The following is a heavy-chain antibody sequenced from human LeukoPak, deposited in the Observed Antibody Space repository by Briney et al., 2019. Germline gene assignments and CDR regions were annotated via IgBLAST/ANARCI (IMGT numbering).Heavy chain of an antibody. J-gene: IGHJ4*02. V-gene: IGHV3-53*01. D-gene: IGHD3-10*01. CDR3: AKDDAWLRFGE. CDR1: GFTVRSNS. Sequence: GGSLRLSCAASGFTVRSNSMSWVRQAPEKGLEWVSVIYSGGSTYYADSVKGRFTISRDNSKNTLYLEVISLTAEDTAVYYCAKDDAWLRFGEWSQGTLVTVSS. CDR2: IYSGGST.